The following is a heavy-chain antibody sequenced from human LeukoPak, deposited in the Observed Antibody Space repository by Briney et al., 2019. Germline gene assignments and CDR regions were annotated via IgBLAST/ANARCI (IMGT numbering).Heavy chain of an antibody. Sequence: ASVKVSCKASGYTFSSYDISWVRQAPGQGLEWMGWISAYNGNTNYAQKLQGRVTMTTDTSTSTAYMELRSLRSDDTAVYYCAREHLVVVPAAMDTYYYYYGMDVWGQGTTVTVSS. CDR2: ISAYNGNT. CDR3: AREHLVVVPAAMDTYYYYYGMDV. CDR1: GYTFSSYD. D-gene: IGHD2-2*01. J-gene: IGHJ6*02. V-gene: IGHV1-18*01.